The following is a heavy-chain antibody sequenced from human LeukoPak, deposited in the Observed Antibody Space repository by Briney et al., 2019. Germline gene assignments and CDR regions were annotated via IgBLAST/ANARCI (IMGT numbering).Heavy chain of an antibody. CDR3: ALSRYIVVVGAATPANWFDP. CDR1: GGTFSRFT. J-gene: IGHJ5*02. V-gene: IGHV1-69*13. CDR2: ITPIFGTA. Sequence: SVKVSCKASGGTFSRFTISWVRQAPGQGFEWMGGITPIFGTANLAQKFQGRVTITADESTSTAYMELSSLRSEDTAVYYCALSRYIVVVGAATPANWFDPWGQGTLVTVSS. D-gene: IGHD2-15*01.